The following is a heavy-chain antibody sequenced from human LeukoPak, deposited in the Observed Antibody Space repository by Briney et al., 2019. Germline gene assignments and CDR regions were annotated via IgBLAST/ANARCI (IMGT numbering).Heavy chain of an antibody. Sequence: ASVKVSCKASGYTFTSYGIAWVRQAPGQGLESMGWISSYNGNTNYAQKFQGRVTMTTDTSTTTSYMHLRSLRSDDTAMYYCARVDGYNYGRPFDYWGQGTLLTVSS. CDR1: GYTFTSYG. V-gene: IGHV1-18*01. CDR2: ISSYNGNT. J-gene: IGHJ4*02. D-gene: IGHD5-18*01. CDR3: ARVDGYNYGRPFDY.